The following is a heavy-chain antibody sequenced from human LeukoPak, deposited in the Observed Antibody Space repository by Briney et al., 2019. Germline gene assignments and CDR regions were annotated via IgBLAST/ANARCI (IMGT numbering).Heavy chain of an antibody. CDR1: GYTFTCYY. CDR3: ARGYCSSTSCYVHFDY. Sequence: GASVKVSCKASGYTFTCYYMHWVRQAPGQGLEWMGWINPNSGGTNYAQKFQGRVTMTRDTSISTAYMELSRLRSDDTAVYYCARGYCSSTSCYVHFDYWGQGTLVTVSS. CDR2: INPNSGGT. J-gene: IGHJ4*02. D-gene: IGHD2-2*01. V-gene: IGHV1-2*02.